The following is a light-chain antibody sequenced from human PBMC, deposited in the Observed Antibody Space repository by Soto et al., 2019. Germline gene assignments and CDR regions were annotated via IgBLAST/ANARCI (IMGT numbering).Light chain of an antibody. V-gene: IGLV2-14*01. CDR2: DVS. Sequence: QSALTQPASVSGSPGQSITISCTGTSSDVGAYDYVAWYQHYPGKAPKLILHDVSNRPSGVSSRFSGSKSGNTASLAVSGLQAEDEADYYCSSYTTSNTWVFGGGTKLTVL. CDR1: SSDVGAYDY. J-gene: IGLJ3*02. CDR3: SSYTTSNTWV.